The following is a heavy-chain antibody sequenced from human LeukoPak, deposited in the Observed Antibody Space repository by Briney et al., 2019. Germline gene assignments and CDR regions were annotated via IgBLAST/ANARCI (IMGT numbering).Heavy chain of an antibody. V-gene: IGHV4-31*03. D-gene: IGHD5-24*01. CDR2: IYYSGST. CDR1: GGSISSGGYY. Sequence: SETLSLTCTVSGGSISSGGYYWSWIRQHPGKGLEWIGYIYYSGSTYYNPSLKSRVTISVDTSKSQFSLKLSSVTAADTAVYYCARTHRDGYNYLDYWGQGTLVTVSS. J-gene: IGHJ4*02. CDR3: ARTHRDGYNYLDY.